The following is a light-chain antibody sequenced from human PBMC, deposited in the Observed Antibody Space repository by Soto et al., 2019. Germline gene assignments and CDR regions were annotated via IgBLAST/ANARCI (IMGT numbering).Light chain of an antibody. CDR1: QSLTTRN. J-gene: IGKJ1*01. Sequence: EIVMTQSPATLSVSPGERATLSCRASQSLTTRNLAWYQQKPGQAPRLLIYGASSRATGIPDRFSGSGSGTDFTLTISRLEPEDFAVYYCQQYGSSRGAFGQGTKVDIK. CDR2: GAS. V-gene: IGKV3-20*01. CDR3: QQYGSSRGA.